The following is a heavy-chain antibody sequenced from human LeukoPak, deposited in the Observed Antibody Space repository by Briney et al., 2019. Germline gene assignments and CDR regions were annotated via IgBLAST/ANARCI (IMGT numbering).Heavy chain of an antibody. CDR1: GLTFQGCV. CDR3: ARDRGRVLPGSLDC. Sequence: GGPLTLPCAPSGLTFQGCVMHWLRQAPGRGLEWVSSISCSGKTTYYADSVKGRLTVCRDNSDNMVFKQKNGLRVDDTVIYYGARDRGRVLPGSLDCWGQGTLLSVSS. D-gene: IGHD3-16*01. CDR2: ISCSGKTT. J-gene: IGHJ4*02. V-gene: IGHV3-23*01.